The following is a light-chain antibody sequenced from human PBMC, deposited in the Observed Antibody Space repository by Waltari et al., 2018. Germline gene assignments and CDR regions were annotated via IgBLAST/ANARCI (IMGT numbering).Light chain of an antibody. CDR1: QSVSSY. V-gene: IGKV3-11*01. CDR3: QQRSNWLFT. J-gene: IGKJ3*01. CDR2: DAS. Sequence: EIVLTQSPATLSLSPGERATLSCRASQSVSSYLAWYQQKPGQAPRLLIYDASSRATGSPARFSGSGSGTDFTLTISSLEPEDFAGYYCQQRSNWLFTFGPGTKVDIK.